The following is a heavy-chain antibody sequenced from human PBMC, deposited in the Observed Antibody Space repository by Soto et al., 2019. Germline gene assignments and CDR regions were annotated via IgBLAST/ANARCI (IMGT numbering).Heavy chain of an antibody. CDR1: GYTFTSYY. D-gene: IGHD6-19*01. J-gene: IGHJ4*02. CDR3: AGGIAVAGTLGY. V-gene: IGHV1-46*01. Sequence: QVQLVQSGAEVKKPGASVKVSCKASGYTFTSYYMYWVRQAPGQGLEWMGIINPSGGSTSYAQKFQGRVTMTRDTSTSTVYMELSSLRSEDTAVYCCAGGIAVAGTLGYWGQGTLVTVSS. CDR2: INPSGGST.